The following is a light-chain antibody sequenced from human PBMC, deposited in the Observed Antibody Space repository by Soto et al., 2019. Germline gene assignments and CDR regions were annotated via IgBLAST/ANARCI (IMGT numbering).Light chain of an antibody. CDR2: DAY. Sequence: DIQMTQSPSTLSASVGDRVTINCRASQSISNWLAWYQRKPGKAPKLLIYDAYSLQSGVPSRFSGSESGTEFTLTINSLQPDDFASYFCLQVYSFPRTFGLGTKVDIK. J-gene: IGKJ1*01. CDR1: QSISNW. V-gene: IGKV1-5*01. CDR3: LQVYSFPRT.